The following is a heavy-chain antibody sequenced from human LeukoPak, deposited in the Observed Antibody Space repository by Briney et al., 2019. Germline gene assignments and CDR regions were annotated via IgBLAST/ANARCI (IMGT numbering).Heavy chain of an antibody. CDR2: IYASGIT. V-gene: IGHV4-4*07. Sequence: SETLSLTRTVSGGSISSYYWNWIRQPAGKGLEWIRRIYASGITNYHPSLKSRVAISVDTSKNQFPLRLSYVTAADTAVYYCASGADSSNYFLYYWGQGILVTVSS. J-gene: IGHJ4*02. CDR3: ASGADSSNYFLYY. CDR1: GGSISSYY. D-gene: IGHD3-22*01.